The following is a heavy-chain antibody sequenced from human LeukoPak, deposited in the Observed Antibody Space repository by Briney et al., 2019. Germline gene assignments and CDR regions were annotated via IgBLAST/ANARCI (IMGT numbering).Heavy chain of an antibody. CDR2: IIPILGIA. D-gene: IGHD3-9*01. V-gene: IGHV1-69*04. CDR1: GGTFSSYA. Sequence: GSSVRVSCKASGGTFSSYAISWVRQAPGQGLEWMGRIIPILGIANYAQKFQGRVTITADKSTSTAYMELSSLRSEDTAVYYCARGKYLTGYFTKGGFDYWGQGTLVTVSS. J-gene: IGHJ4*02. CDR3: ARGKYLTGYFTKGGFDY.